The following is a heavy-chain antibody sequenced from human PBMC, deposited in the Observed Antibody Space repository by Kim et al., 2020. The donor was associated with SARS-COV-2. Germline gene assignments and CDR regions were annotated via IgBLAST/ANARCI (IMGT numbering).Heavy chain of an antibody. J-gene: IGHJ4*02. CDR2: I. CDR3: ARDTMVRAGDY. V-gene: IGHV3-21*01. D-gene: IGHD3-10*01. Sequence: IYYADSVKGRFTISRDNAKNSLYLQMNSLRAEDTAVYYCARDTMVRAGDYWGQGTLVTVSS.